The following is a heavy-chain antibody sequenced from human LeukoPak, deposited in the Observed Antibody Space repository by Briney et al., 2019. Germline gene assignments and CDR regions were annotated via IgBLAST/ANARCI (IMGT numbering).Heavy chain of an antibody. CDR1: GYTFTGYY. CDR3: ARESTMVRGVPFDP. CDR2: INPNSGGT. V-gene: IGHV1-2*04. J-gene: IGHJ5*02. D-gene: IGHD3-10*01. Sequence: GASVKVSCKASGYTFTGYYMHWVRQAPGQGLEWMGWINPNSGGTNYAQKFQGWVTMTRDTSISTAYMELSRLRSDDTAVYYCARESTMVRGVPFDPWGQGTLVTVSS.